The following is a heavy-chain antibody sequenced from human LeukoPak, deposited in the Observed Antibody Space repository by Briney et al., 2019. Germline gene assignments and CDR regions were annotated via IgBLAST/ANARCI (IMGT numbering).Heavy chain of an antibody. CDR1: GFIFSNYS. CDR2: IKQNGGEQ. Sequence: GGSLRLSCAASGFIFSNYSMTWVRQAPGKGLEWVANIKQNGGEQYYVDSVKGRFTISRDNAKNSLYLQMNSLRAEDTAVYYCASQPSAVAGNYWGQGTLVTVSS. D-gene: IGHD6-19*01. J-gene: IGHJ4*02. V-gene: IGHV3-7*02. CDR3: ASQPSAVAGNY.